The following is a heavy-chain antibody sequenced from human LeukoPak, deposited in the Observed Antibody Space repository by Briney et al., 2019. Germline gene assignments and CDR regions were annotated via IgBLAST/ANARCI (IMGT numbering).Heavy chain of an antibody. Sequence: PSETLSLTCTVSGGSISSSSYYWGWIRQPPGKWLEWIGSIYYSGSTYYNPSLKNRVTISVDTSKNQFSLKLSSVTAADTAVYYCARHGRGWELLRRYFDYWGQGTLVTVSS. J-gene: IGHJ4*02. CDR2: IYYSGST. V-gene: IGHV4-39*01. D-gene: IGHD1-26*01. CDR3: ARHGRGWELLRRYFDY. CDR1: GGSISSSSYY.